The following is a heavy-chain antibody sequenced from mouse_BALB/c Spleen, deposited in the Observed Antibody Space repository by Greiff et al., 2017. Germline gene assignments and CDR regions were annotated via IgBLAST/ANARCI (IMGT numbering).Heavy chain of an antibody. V-gene: IGHV5-6*01. J-gene: IGHJ2*01. CDR2: ISSGGSYT. CDR1: GFTFSSYG. Sequence: EVKLVESGGDLVKPGGSLKLSCAASGFTFSSYGMSWVRQTPDKRLEWVATISSGGSYTYYPDSVKGRFTISRDNAKNTLYLQMSSLKSEDTAMYYCARHRGGDYWGQGTTLTVSS. CDR3: ARHRGGDY.